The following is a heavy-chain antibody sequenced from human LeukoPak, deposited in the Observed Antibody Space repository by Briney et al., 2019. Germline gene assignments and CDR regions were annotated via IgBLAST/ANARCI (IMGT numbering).Heavy chain of an antibody. J-gene: IGHJ4*02. CDR1: GFTFNAHC. CDR3: ARDLNWNQADY. CDR2: INTDGSTT. V-gene: IGHV3-74*01. Sequence: PGGSLRLSCAASGFTFNAHCMHWVRQTPEKGLVCLSRINTDGSTTNYADAVKGRFTISRDNAKDTLYLQMNGLRVEDTAVYYCARDLNWNQADYWGQGSLVTVSS. D-gene: IGHD1-20*01.